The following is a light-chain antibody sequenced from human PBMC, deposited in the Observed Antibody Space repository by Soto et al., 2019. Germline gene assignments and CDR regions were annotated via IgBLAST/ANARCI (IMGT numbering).Light chain of an antibody. CDR3: MQALRLYS. CDR2: LGS. V-gene: IGKV2-28*01. J-gene: IGKJ2*01. Sequence: DIVMTQSPLSLPVTPGEPASISCRSSQSLLHSNGYNYLDWYLQKPGQSPQLLIYLGSNRASGVPDRVGGGGFGTDFTLKISRVEAEEVGVYYYMQALRLYSLGQGTNLEIK. CDR1: QSLLHSNGYNY.